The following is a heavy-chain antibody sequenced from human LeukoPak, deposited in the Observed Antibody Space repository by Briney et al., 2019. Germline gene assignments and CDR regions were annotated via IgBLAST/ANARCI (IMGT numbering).Heavy chain of an antibody. D-gene: IGHD3-10*01. CDR2: IYSSGST. CDR1: GGSISSYY. CDR3: ARRGSGTYYVWFDP. J-gene: IGHJ5*02. V-gene: IGHV4-59*08. Sequence: PSETLSLTCTVSGGSISSYYWSWIRQPPGKGLEWLGSIYSSGSTNYNPSLEGRVTVSADMSKNQFSLKLSSVTAADTAVYYCARRGSGTYYVWFDPWGQGTLVTVSS.